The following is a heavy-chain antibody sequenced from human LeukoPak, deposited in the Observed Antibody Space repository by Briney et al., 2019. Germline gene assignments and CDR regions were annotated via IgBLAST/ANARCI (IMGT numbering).Heavy chain of an antibody. CDR1: GFTFSSYA. CDR2: ISYDGSNK. J-gene: IGHJ3*02. CDR3: ARDQSGDAFDI. V-gene: IGHV3-30*04. Sequence: GRSLRLSCAASGFTFSSYAMHWVRQAPGKGLEWVAVISYDGSNKYYADSVKGRFTISRDNSKNTLSLQMSSLRPEDTAVYYCARDQSGDAFDIWGQGTMVTVSS. D-gene: IGHD1-26*01.